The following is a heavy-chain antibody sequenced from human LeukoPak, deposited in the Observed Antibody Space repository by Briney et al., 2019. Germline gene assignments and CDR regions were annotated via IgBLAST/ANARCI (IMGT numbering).Heavy chain of an antibody. J-gene: IGHJ4*02. V-gene: IGHV1-18*01. Sequence: PEASVKVSCKASGYTFISYGISWVRQAPGQGLEWMGWISAYTGNTNYAQNFQGRVTMTTDTSTSTAYMELRSLTSDDTAVYYCARDRGYGGDTSGHYSGGTFDYWGQGTLVTVSS. CDR2: ISAYTGNT. CDR1: GYTFISYG. CDR3: ARDRGYGGDTSGHYSGGTFDY. D-gene: IGHD3-22*01.